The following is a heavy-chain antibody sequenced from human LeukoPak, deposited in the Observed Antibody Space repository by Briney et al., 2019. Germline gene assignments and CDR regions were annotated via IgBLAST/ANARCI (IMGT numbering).Heavy chain of an antibody. CDR1: GFTFSSYA. V-gene: IGHV3-30-3*01. D-gene: IGHD6-13*01. CDR3: ARVGIAAAGADY. J-gene: IGHJ4*02. Sequence: TGGSLRLSCAASGFTFSSYAMHWVRQALGKGLEWVAVISYDGSNKYYADSVKGRFTISRDNSKNTLYLQMNSLRAEDTAVYYCARVGIAAAGADYWGQGTLVTVSS. CDR2: ISYDGSNK.